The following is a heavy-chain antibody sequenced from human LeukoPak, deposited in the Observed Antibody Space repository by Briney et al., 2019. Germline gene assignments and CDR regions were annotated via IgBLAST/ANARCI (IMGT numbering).Heavy chain of an antibody. CDR3: ARAVITMIVNWFDP. D-gene: IGHD3-22*01. CDR2: INHSGST. J-gene: IGHJ5*02. CDR1: GGSFSGYY. Sequence: SETLSLTCAVYGGSFSGYYWSWIRQPPGKGLEWIGEINHSGSTNYNPSLKSRVTISVDTSKNQFSLKLSSVTAAGTAVYYCARAVITMIVNWFDPWGQGTLVTVSS. V-gene: IGHV4-34*01.